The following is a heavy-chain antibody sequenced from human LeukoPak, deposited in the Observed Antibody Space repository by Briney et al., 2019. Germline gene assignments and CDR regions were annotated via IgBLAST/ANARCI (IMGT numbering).Heavy chain of an antibody. CDR1: GYTFTSYY. V-gene: IGHV1-46*01. Sequence: ASVTVSCKASGYTFTSYYMHWVRQAPGQGLEWMGIINPSGGSTSYAQKFQGRVTMTRDTSTSTVYMELSSLRSEGTAVYYCAGPSGGVVVPAAINYYYYGMDVWGQGTTVTVSS. CDR3: AGPSGGVVVPAAINYYYYGMDV. CDR2: INPSGGST. D-gene: IGHD2-2*02. J-gene: IGHJ6*02.